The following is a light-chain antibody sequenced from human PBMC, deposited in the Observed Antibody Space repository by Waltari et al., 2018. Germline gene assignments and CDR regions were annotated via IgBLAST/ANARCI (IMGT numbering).Light chain of an antibody. Sequence: DIQMTQSPSFVSASVGDRVTITCRASQGISSRLAWYQQKQGKAPKLLIYTASTLQSGVPSRFSGIGSGTEFTLIITTLQPEDFATYFCLQAYSFPRTFGQGTKLEIK. J-gene: IGKJ2*01. V-gene: IGKV1-12*01. CDR3: LQAYSFPRT. CDR1: QGISSR. CDR2: TAS.